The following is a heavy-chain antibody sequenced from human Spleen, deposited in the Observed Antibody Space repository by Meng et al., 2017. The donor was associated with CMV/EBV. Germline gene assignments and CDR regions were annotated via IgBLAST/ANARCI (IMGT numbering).Heavy chain of an antibody. J-gene: IGHJ4*02. CDR2: IYYTGST. D-gene: IGHD6-6*01. CDR1: GGSISSFY. V-gene: IGHV4-59*01. CDR3: ARGSHPRLDY. Sequence: GSLRLSCTVSGGSISSFYWSWIRQSPGKGLEWIGYIYYTGSTNYNPSLKSRVTISVDTSKNQFSLELSSVTAADTAVYYCARGSHPRLDYWGQGTLVTVSS.